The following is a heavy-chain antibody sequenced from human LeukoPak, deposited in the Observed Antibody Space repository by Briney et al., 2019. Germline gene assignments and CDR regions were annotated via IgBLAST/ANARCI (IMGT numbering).Heavy chain of an antibody. CDR1: GFTFSSYA. Sequence: SGGSLRLSCAASGFTFSSYAMSWVRQAPGKGLEWVSAISGSGGSTYYADSVKGRFTISRDNSKNTLYLQMNSLRAEDTAVYYCAKKNDYYGSGSSGPFDYWGQGTLVTVS. CDR2: ISGSGGST. J-gene: IGHJ4*02. V-gene: IGHV3-23*01. D-gene: IGHD3-10*01. CDR3: AKKNDYYGSGSSGPFDY.